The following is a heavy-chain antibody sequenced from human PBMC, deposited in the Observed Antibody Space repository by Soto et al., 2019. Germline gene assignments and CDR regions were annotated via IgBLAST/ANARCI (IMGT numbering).Heavy chain of an antibody. CDR2: IIPIFGTA. J-gene: IGHJ5*02. Sequence: QVQLVQSGAEVKKPGSSVKVSCKASGGTFSSYAISWVRQAPGQGLDWMGGIIPIFGTANYAQKFQGRVTITADESTSTAYMELSSVRSEDTAVYYCARDGIAAAGHNWFDPWGQGTLVTVSS. D-gene: IGHD6-13*01. CDR1: GGTFSSYA. CDR3: ARDGIAAAGHNWFDP. V-gene: IGHV1-69*01.